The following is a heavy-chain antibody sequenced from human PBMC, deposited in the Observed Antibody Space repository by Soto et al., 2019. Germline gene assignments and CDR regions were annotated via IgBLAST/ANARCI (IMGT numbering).Heavy chain of an antibody. CDR1: GFTFSSYA. Sequence: GGSLRLSCSASGFTFSSYAMHWVRQAPGKGLEYVSAISSNGGSTYYADFVRGRFTISRDNSKNTLYLQMSSLRAEDTAVYYCVKSRAYSSGWYNYYYGMDVWGQGTTVTVS. CDR3: VKSRAYSSGWYNYYYGMDV. J-gene: IGHJ6*02. V-gene: IGHV3-64D*06. D-gene: IGHD6-19*01. CDR2: ISSNGGST.